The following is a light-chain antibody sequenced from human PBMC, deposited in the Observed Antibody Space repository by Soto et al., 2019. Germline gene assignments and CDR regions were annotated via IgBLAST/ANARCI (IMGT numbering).Light chain of an antibody. Sequence: DLQMTQSPSTLPASVGDRVTITCRASQSISNWLAWYQQKPGTAPKVLIYHASNLQSGVPSRFSGSGSGTDLTLTITSLQPEDGETYDGQHAKSFPVTFGQGTRLEIK. CDR1: QSISNW. J-gene: IGKJ5*01. CDR3: QHAKSFPVT. CDR2: HAS. V-gene: IGKV1-5*01.